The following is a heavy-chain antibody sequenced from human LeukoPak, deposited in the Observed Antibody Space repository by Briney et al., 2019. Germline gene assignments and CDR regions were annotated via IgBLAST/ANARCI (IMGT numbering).Heavy chain of an antibody. D-gene: IGHD6-19*01. V-gene: IGHV4-34*01. CDR1: GGSFSGYF. CDR3: AKATQWLAFDY. Sequence: SETLSLTCAVYGGSFSGYFWTWIRQPPGKGLEWIGEINHSGSTDYNPSLKSRVTISVDTSKNQVSLRLSSVTAADTAVYYCAKATQWLAFDYWGQGTLVTVSS. CDR2: INHSGST. J-gene: IGHJ4*02.